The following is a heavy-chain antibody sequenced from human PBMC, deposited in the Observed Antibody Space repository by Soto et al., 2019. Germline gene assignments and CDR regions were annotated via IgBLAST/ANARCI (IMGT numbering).Heavy chain of an antibody. J-gene: IGHJ4*02. CDR1: GFTFTSFA. Sequence: ASVKVSCKASGFTFTSFAVQWVRQARGQRLEWIGWIVVGSGNTNYAQKFQERVTITRDMSTSTAYMELSSLRSEDTAVYYCAASLLTDSSGYWPYWGQGTRVTVSS. D-gene: IGHD3-22*01. V-gene: IGHV1-58*01. CDR2: IVVGSGNT. CDR3: AASLLTDSSGYWPY.